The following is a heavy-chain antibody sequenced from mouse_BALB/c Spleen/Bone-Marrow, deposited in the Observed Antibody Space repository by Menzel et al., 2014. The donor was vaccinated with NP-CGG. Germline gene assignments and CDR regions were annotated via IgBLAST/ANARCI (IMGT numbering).Heavy chain of an antibody. V-gene: IGHV14-3*02. J-gene: IGHJ4*01. CDR1: GFNIKDTY. D-gene: IGHD4-1*01. CDR3: ARWEYYAMDY. CDR2: IDPANGNT. Sequence: QLLESRAELVKPGASVKLSCTASGFNIKDTYMHWVKQRPERGLEWIGRIDPANGNTKYDPKFQGKATITADTSSNTAYLQLSSLTSEDTAVYYCARWEYYAMDYWGQGTSVTVSS.